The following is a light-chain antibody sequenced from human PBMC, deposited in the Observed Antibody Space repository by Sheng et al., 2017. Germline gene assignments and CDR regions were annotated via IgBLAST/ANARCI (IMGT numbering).Light chain of an antibody. Sequence: DIQMTQSPSSLSASVGDRVTITCRASQGIDNFLAWYQQKPGKAPRLLLYAASRLLNGVPSRFSCSGSGTDYTLTISSLQPEDFATYYCQHYYGFPLTFGGGTKVEI. CDR3: QHYYGFPLT. J-gene: IGKJ4*01. CDR2: AAS. V-gene: IGKV1-NL1*01. CDR1: QGIDNF.